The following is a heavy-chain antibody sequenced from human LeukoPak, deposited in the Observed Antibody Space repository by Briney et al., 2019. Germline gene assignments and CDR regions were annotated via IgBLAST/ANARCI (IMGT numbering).Heavy chain of an antibody. Sequence: PGGSLRLSCAASGFTFSSYAMSWVRQAPGKGLEWVANIKQDGSEKYYVDPVKGRFTISRDNAKNSLYLQMNSLRAEDTAVYYCARVTGYGMDVWGQGTTVTVSS. J-gene: IGHJ6*02. CDR3: ARVTGYGMDV. CDR1: GFTFSSYA. V-gene: IGHV3-7*01. CDR2: IKQDGSEK.